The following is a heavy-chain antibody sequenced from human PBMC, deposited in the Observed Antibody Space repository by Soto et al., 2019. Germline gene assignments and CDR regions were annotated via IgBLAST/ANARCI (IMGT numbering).Heavy chain of an antibody. CDR1: GGTFSSYT. CDR3: ASNTRAARDRVDY. J-gene: IGHJ4*02. Sequence: ASVKVSCKASGGTFSSYTISWVRQAPGQGLEWMGRIIPILGIANYAQKFQGRVTITADKSTSTAYMELSSLRSEDTAVYYCASNTRAARDRVDYWGQGTLVTVSS. CDR2: IIPILGIA. V-gene: IGHV1-69*02. D-gene: IGHD6-6*01.